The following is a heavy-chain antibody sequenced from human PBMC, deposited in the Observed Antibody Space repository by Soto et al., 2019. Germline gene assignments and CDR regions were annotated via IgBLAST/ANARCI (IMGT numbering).Heavy chain of an antibody. CDR3: AKAHVLLWFGELLLGY. CDR2: ISGSGGST. J-gene: IGHJ4*02. CDR1: GFTFSSYA. D-gene: IGHD3-10*01. Sequence: GGSLRLSCAASGFTFSSYAMSWVRQAPGKGLEWVSAISGSGGSTYYADSVKGRFTMSRDNSKNTLYLQMNSLRAEDTAVYYCAKAHVLLWFGELLLGYWGQGTLVTVSS. V-gene: IGHV3-23*01.